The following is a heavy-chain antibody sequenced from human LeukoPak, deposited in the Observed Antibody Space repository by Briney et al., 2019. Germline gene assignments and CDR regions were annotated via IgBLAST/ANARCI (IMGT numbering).Heavy chain of an antibody. Sequence: PGGSLRLSCAASGITVSSNYISWVRQAPGKGLEWVSIIYSGGTTNYADSVKGRFTISRDNSKNTLYLQMNSLRAEDTAVYYCAKYVDIVANFDYWGQGTLVTVSS. CDR2: IYSGGTT. CDR3: AKYVDIVANFDY. V-gene: IGHV3-53*01. J-gene: IGHJ4*02. CDR1: GITVSSNY. D-gene: IGHD5-12*01.